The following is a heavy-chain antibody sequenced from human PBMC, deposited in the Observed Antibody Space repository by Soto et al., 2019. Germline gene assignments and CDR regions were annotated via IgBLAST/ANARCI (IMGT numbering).Heavy chain of an antibody. Sequence: EVQLVASGGGLLQPGGSLRLSCAASGFTFSSYSMKLVRQAPGKGLEWVSYISSSSSTIYYADSVKGRFTISRDNAKNSLYLQMNRLRDEDTAVYYCARQAQIAARINWCDPWGQGTLVTVSS. CDR1: GFTFSSYS. J-gene: IGHJ5*02. D-gene: IGHD6-6*01. CDR2: ISSSSSTI. CDR3: ARQAQIAARINWCDP. V-gene: IGHV3-48*02.